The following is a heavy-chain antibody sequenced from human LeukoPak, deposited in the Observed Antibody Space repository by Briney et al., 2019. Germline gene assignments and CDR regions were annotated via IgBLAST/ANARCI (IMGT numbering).Heavy chain of an antibody. D-gene: IGHD5-18*01. CDR2: ISNSGSII. CDR3: ARAVSADTVMVYLDY. CDR1: VFTFTVYN. J-gene: IGHJ4*02. Sequence: PVGTLRLSCAPSVFTFTVYNTFSIPDTPQEGVGSVSYISNSGSIIYYADSVKGRFNVSKDNAKDSLYLQMSSLRAEDTAVYYCARAVSADTVMVYLDYWGQGTLVTLSS. V-gene: IGHV3-11*01.